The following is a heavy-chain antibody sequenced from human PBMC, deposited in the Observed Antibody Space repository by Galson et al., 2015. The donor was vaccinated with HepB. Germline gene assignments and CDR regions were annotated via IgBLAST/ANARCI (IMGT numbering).Heavy chain of an antibody. Sequence: SLRLSCAASGFTFSTYAMSWVRQAPGKGLEWVSDISGRGDITYYADSVKGRFTISRDNSKDTLYLQMNSLRADDTAVYYCANNGSGTPDYYGMDVWGQGTTVTVSS. V-gene: IGHV3-23*01. CDR3: ANNGSGTPDYYGMDV. CDR2: ISGRGDIT. J-gene: IGHJ6*02. D-gene: IGHD3-10*01. CDR1: GFTFSTYA.